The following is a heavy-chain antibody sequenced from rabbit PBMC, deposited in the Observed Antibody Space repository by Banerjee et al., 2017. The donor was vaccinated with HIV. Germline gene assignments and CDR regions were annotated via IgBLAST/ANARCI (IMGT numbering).Heavy chain of an antibody. CDR2: IYPDYAGT. CDR3: ARSSSGAYDL. Sequence: QEQLVESGGGLVQPEGSLTLTCKASGFDFSNNAMCWVRQAPGKGLEWIAYIYPDYAGTCYASWANGRFTISKTSSTTVTLQMNSLTAADTATYFCARSSSGAYDLWGQGTLVTVS. CDR1: GFDFSNNA. J-gene: IGHJ3*01. V-gene: IGHV1S47*01. D-gene: IGHD1-1*01.